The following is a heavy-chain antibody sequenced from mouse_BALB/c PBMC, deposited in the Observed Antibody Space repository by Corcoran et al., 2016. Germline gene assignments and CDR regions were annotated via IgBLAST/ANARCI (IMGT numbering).Heavy chain of an antibody. CDR3: ATGDY. J-gene: IGHJ2*01. Sequence: DVQLQESGPGLVKPSQFLSFTCSVTGYSITSGYYWNWIRQFPGHKLAWMGNISYDGSNNYNPSLKNRISITRDTSTNQFFLKWNSVTTEDTATYYCATGDYWGQGTTLTVSS. CDR1: GYSITSGYY. CDR2: ISYDGSN. D-gene: IGHD4-1*01. V-gene: IGHV3-6*02.